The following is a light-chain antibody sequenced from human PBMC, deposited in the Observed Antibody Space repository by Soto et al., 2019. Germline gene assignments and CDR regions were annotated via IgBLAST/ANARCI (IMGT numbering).Light chain of an antibody. CDR2: DVN. Sequence: QSVLTQPPSVSGSPGQSVTISCTGTSSDVGGYNFVSWYQHHPGKAPKLMIYDVNKRPSGVPDRFSGSKSGNTASLTISGLQAEDEADYYCSSFTSTSTYVFGTGTKVTVL. CDR1: SSDVGGYNF. V-gene: IGLV2-11*01. CDR3: SSFTSTSTYV. J-gene: IGLJ1*01.